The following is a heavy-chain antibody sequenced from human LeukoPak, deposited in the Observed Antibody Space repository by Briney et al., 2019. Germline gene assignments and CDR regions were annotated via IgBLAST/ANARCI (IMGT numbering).Heavy chain of an antibody. D-gene: IGHD6-13*01. J-gene: IGHJ4*02. Sequence: PGGSLRLSCAASGFTFSSYSMNWVRQAPGKGLEWVSYISSSSSTIYYADSVKGRFTISRDNAKNSLYLQMNSLRAEDTAVYYCAREGYSSSWYYFDYWGQGTLVTVS. V-gene: IGHV3-48*01. CDR1: GFTFSSYS. CDR2: ISSSSSTI. CDR3: AREGYSSSWYYFDY.